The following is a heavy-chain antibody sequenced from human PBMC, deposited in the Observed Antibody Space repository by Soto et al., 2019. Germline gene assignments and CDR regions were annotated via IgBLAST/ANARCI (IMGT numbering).Heavy chain of an antibody. J-gene: IGHJ6*02. D-gene: IGHD2-2*01. V-gene: IGHV5-51*01. CDR2: IYPGDSDT. Sequence: PGESLKISCKGSGYSFTSYWIGWVRQMPGKGLEWMGIIYPGDSDTRYSPSFQGQVTISADKSISTAYLQWSSLKASDTAMYYCARRHEYCSSTSCYKYYYYGMDVWGQGTTVTVSS. CDR3: ARRHEYCSSTSCYKYYYYGMDV. CDR1: GYSFTSYW.